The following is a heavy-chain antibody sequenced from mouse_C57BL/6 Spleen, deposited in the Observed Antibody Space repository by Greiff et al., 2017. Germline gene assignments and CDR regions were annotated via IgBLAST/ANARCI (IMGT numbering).Heavy chain of an antibody. CDR2: IDPSDSYT. D-gene: IGHD1-1*01. V-gene: IGHV1-69*01. CDR3: ARRDGSSYGGAMDY. CDR1: GYTFTSYW. J-gene: IGHJ4*01. Sequence: QVHVKQPGAELVMPGASVKLSCKASGYTFTSYWMHWVKQRPGQGLEWIGEIDPSDSYTNYNQKFKGKSTLTVDKSSSTAYMQLSSLTSEDSAVYYCARRDGSSYGGAMDYWGQGTSVTVSS.